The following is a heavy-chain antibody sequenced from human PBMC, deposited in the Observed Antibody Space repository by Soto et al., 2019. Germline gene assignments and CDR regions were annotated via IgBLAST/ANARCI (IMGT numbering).Heavy chain of an antibody. CDR1: GYTFTSYG. J-gene: IGHJ5*02. CDR3: ARDTEYSSGWFWFAP. CDR2: ISAYNGNT. Sequence: QVQLVQSGAEVKKPGASVKVSCKASGYTFTSYGIRWVRQAPGQGREGMGWISAYNGNTNYAQKLQGRVTMTTDTYTSTAYMELRSLRSDDTAVYDCARDTEYSSGWFWFAPWGQGTLVTVS. D-gene: IGHD6-19*01. V-gene: IGHV1-18*01.